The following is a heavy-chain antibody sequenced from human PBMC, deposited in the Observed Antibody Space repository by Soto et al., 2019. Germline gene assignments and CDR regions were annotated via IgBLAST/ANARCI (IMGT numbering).Heavy chain of an antibody. CDR3: AKDESRVVLPDNWFDS. CDR1: GLTFSSNA. V-gene: IGHV3-23*01. J-gene: IGHJ5*01. Sequence: EVQLLESGGGLVQPGGSLRLSCAASGLTFSSNAMSWVRQAPGKGLEWVSGISDSGGSTYYADSVKGRFTISRDNSKNTLYLQMNSLRAEDTAVYYCAKDESRVVLPDNWFDSWGQGTLVTVSS. D-gene: IGHD3-22*01. CDR2: ISDSGGST.